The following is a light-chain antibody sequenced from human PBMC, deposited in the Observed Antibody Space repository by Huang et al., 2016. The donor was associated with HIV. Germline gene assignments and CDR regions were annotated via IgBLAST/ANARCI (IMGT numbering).Light chain of an antibody. CDR3: QQYNDWPYT. J-gene: IGKJ2*01. CDR1: QSVSST. Sequence: EIVMTQSPATLSVSPGESATLSCRASQSVSSTLAPQDVRGTIAWYQQKPGQAPRLLSYEAATRATGIPARFSGSGSGTEFTLTIGYLQSEDFAIYYCQQYNDWPYTFGQGTKLEIK. CDR2: EAA. V-gene: IGKV3D-15*01.